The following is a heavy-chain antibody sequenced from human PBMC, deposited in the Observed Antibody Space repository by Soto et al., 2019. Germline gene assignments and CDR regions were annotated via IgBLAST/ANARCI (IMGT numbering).Heavy chain of an antibody. J-gene: IGHJ3*02. D-gene: IGHD2-15*01. V-gene: IGHV3-49*03. CDR1: GFTFGDYA. CDR3: TRASEPIGYCSGGSCLHAFDI. Sequence: PGGSLRLSCTASGFTFGDYAMSWFRQAPGKGLEWVGFIRSKAYGGTTEYAASVKGRFTISRDDSKSIAYLQMNSLKTEDTAVYYCTRASEPIGYCSGGSCLHAFDIWGQGTMVTVSS. CDR2: IRSKAYGGTT.